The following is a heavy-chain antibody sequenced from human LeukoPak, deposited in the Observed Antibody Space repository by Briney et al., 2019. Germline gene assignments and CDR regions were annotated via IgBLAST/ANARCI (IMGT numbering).Heavy chain of an antibody. CDR2: ISTYKNNT. D-gene: IGHD3-16*02. Sequence: ASVKVSCKASGYTFTRYGISWVRQAPGQGLEWMGWISTYKNNTNYAQKLQGRVTMTTDTSTSTAYLELRSLRSDDTAVYYCARDPGSYRSDYWGQGTLITVSS. J-gene: IGHJ4*02. CDR1: GYTFTRYG. V-gene: IGHV1-18*01. CDR3: ARDPGSYRSDY.